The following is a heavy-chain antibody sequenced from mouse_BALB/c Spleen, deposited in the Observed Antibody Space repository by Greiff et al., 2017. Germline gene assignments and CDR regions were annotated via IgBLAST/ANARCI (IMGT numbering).Heavy chain of an antibody. CDR3: ARDDDGYYVGY. V-gene: IGHV1-28*01. CDR2: IDPFNGGT. J-gene: IGHJ2*01. CDR1: GYSFTSYY. Sequence: EVQLQQSGPELMKPGASVKISCKASGYSFTSYYMHWVKQSHGKSLEWIGYIDPFNGGTSYNQKFKGKATLTVDKSSSTAYMHLSSLTSEDSAVYYCARDDDGYYVGYWGQGTTLTVSS. D-gene: IGHD2-3*01.